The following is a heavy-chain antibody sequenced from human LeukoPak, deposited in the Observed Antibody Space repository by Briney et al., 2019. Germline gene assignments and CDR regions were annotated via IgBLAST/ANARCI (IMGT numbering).Heavy chain of an antibody. CDR3: ARDRSSMIVVVRSYYFDY. V-gene: IGHV1-2*02. Sequence: ASVKVSCKASGYTFTGYYMQGVRQAPGQGLEWMGWINPDNGGTNYAQKFQGRVTMTRDMSISTAYMELSRLRSDDTAVYYCARDRSSMIVVVRSYYFDYWGQGTLVTVSS. CDR1: GYTFTGYY. J-gene: IGHJ4*02. D-gene: IGHD3-22*01. CDR2: INPDNGGT.